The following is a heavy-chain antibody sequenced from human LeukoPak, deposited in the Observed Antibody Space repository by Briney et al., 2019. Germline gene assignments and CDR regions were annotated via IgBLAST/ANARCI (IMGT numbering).Heavy chain of an antibody. CDR2: ISGNAAAT. V-gene: IGHV3-23*01. CDR3: AKSKFPFDADGWHGYFDF. J-gene: IGHJ4*02. CDR1: EFIFSNFA. Sequence: GGSLRLSCVASEFIFSNFAMSWVRQAPGKGLEWVSTISGNAAATYYGDSVKGRFTISRDNSRNTLYLQMNSLRAEDTAIYYCAKSKFPFDADGWHGYFDFWGQGTLVTVSS. D-gene: IGHD3-10*01.